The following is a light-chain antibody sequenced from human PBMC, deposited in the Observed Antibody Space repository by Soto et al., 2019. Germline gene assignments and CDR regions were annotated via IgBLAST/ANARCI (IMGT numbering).Light chain of an antibody. CDR3: VSFAGGTYV. Sequence: QSVLTQPPSASGSPGQSVTISCTGTSSDVGGYIFVSWYQQHPGKAPKLMVYDVNRRPPCVPDRFFGSKSGNTASPTVSGLQAEDEADYYCVSFAGGTYVFGTGTKVTVL. CDR1: SSDVGGYIF. J-gene: IGLJ1*01. CDR2: DVN. V-gene: IGLV2-8*01.